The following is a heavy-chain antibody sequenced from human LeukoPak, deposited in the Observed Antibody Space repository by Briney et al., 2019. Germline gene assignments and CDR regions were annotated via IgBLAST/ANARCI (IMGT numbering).Heavy chain of an antibody. CDR3: ARGSEYSSGWNPFDY. J-gene: IGHJ4*02. D-gene: IGHD6-19*01. CDR2: INHSGST. V-gene: IGHV4-34*01. Sequence: PSETLSLTCAVYGGSFSGYYWSWIRQPPGKGLEWIGEINHSGSTNYNPSLKSRVTISVDTSKNQFSLKLSSVTAAETAVYYCARGSEYSSGWNPFDYWGEGTLVTVSS. CDR1: GGSFSGYY.